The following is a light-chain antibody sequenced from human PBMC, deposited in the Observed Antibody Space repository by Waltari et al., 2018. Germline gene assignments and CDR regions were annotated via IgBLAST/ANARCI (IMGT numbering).Light chain of an antibody. Sequence: QSALTQPASVSGSPGQSITISCTGTSSDVGSYNLVSWSQQHPGKAPKLMIYEVSKRPSGVSNRFSGSKSGNTASLTISGLQAEDEADYYCCSYAGSSTLRVVFGGGTKLTVL. V-gene: IGLV2-23*02. J-gene: IGLJ2*01. CDR1: SSDVGSYNL. CDR3: CSYAGSSTLRVV. CDR2: EVS.